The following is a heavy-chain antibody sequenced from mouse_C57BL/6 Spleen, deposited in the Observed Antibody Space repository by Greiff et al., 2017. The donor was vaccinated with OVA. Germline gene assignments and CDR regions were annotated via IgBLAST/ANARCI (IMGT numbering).Heavy chain of an antibody. CDR3: VRHYDG. CDR2: IRSKSNNYAT. D-gene: IGHD2-12*01. Sequence: EVQLQESGGGLVQPKGSLKLSCAASGFSFNTYAMNWVRQAPGKGLEWVARIRSKSNNYATYYAELVKDRFTISRDDSESMLYPQMTNLKTGDTAMCYCVRHYDGWGQGTLVTVSA. V-gene: IGHV10-1*01. J-gene: IGHJ3*01. CDR1: GFSFNTYA.